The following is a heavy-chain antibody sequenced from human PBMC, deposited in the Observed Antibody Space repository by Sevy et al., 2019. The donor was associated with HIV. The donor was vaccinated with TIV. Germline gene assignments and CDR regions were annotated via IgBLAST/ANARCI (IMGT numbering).Heavy chain of an antibody. V-gene: IGHV1-69*13. Sequence: ASVKVSCKASGGTFSSYAISWVRQAPGQGLEWMGGIIPIFGTANYAQKFQGRVTITADESTSTAYMELSSLRSEDTAVYYCARAGIGYCSGGSCYSNRDWFDPWGQGTLVTVSS. CDR1: GGTFSSYA. CDR2: IIPIFGTA. J-gene: IGHJ5*02. D-gene: IGHD2-15*01. CDR3: ARAGIGYCSGGSCYSNRDWFDP.